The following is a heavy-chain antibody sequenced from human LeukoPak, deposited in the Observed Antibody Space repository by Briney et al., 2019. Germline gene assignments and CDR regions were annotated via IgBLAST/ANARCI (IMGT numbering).Heavy chain of an antibody. J-gene: IGHJ4*02. CDR1: EYTFTGYY. Sequence: ASVKVSCKDSEYTFTGYYMHWVRQAPGQGLEWMGWINPNSGGTNYAQKFQGRVTMTRDTSISTAYMELSRLRSDDTAVYYCARGCRKWELLWGDYWGQGTLVTVSS. CDR2: INPNSGGT. CDR3: ARGCRKWELLWGDY. V-gene: IGHV1-2*02. D-gene: IGHD1-26*01.